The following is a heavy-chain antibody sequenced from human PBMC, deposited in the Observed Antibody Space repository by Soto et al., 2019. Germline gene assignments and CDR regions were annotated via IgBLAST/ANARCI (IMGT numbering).Heavy chain of an antibody. CDR1: GFTFSNYW. D-gene: IGHD2-2*02. Sequence: EVQLVESGGGLVQPGGSLRLSCAASGFTFSNYWMHWVRQAPGKGLVWVSRINSDGSSTSYADFVKGRFTISRDNAKNTLSLQMNSLRADDTAVYYCARGGVGRYCSSSSCYTWVFDYWGQGTLVTVSS. CDR3: ARGGVGRYCSSSSCYTWVFDY. CDR2: INSDGSST. J-gene: IGHJ4*02. V-gene: IGHV3-74*01.